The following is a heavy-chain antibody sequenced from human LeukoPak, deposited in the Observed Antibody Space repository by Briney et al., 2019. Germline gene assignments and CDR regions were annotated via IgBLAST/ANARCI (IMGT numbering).Heavy chain of an antibody. D-gene: IGHD3-9*01. V-gene: IGHV3-21*01. CDR1: GFTFSSYS. J-gene: IGHJ3*02. CDR3: ARVAVLRYFDWSHGAFDI. Sequence: GGSLRLSCAASGFTFSSYSMNWVRQAPGKGLEWVSSISSSSSYIYYADSVKGRFTISRDNAKNSLYLQMNSLRAEDTAVYYCARVAVLRYFDWSHGAFDIWGQGTMVTVSS. CDR2: ISSSSSYI.